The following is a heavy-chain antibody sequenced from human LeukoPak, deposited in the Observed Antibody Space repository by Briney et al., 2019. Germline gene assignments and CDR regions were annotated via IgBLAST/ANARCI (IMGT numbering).Heavy chain of an antibody. J-gene: IGHJ3*02. CDR2: IYSGGST. Sequence: PGGSLRLSCAASGFTVSSNYMSWVRQAPGKGLEWVSVIYSGGSTYYADSVKGRFTISRDNSKNTLYLQVNSLRAEDTAVYYCARDSLPRWYHAFDIWGQGTMVTVSS. CDR1: GFTVSSNY. V-gene: IGHV3-66*01. CDR3: ARDSLPRWYHAFDI. D-gene: IGHD4-23*01.